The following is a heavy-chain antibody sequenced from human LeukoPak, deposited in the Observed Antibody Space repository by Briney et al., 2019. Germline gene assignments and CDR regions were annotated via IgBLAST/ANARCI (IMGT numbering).Heavy chain of an antibody. CDR1: GYTFTSYD. J-gene: IGHJ5*02. D-gene: IGHD3-10*01. Sequence: ASVKVSCKASGYTFTSYDINWVRQATGQGLEWMGWMNPNSGNTGYAQKFQGRVTMTRNTSISTAYMELSSLRSEDTAVYYCARDAALLWFEEFGYNWFDPWGQGTLVTVSS. V-gene: IGHV1-8*01. CDR3: ARDAALLWFEEFGYNWFDP. CDR2: MNPNSGNT.